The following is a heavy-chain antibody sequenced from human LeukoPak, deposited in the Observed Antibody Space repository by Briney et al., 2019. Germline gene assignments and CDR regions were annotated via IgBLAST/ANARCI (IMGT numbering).Heavy chain of an antibody. D-gene: IGHD2-15*01. V-gene: IGHV1-8*01. Sequence: ASVKVSCKATGYTFTSYGVNWARQATGQGLEWMGWVNPNSGHTGYAQKFQGRVTMTTNTSISTAYMGLSSLRSEDTAVYYCARGAPGSYCSGGSCPYFDYWGQGTLVSVSS. CDR1: GYTFTSYG. CDR3: ARGAPGSYCSGGSCPYFDY. CDR2: VNPNSGHT. J-gene: IGHJ4*02.